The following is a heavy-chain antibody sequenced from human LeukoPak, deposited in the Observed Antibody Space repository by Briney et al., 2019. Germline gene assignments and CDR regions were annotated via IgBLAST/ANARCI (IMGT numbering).Heavy chain of an antibody. Sequence: SETLSLTCTVSGGSIISYLRSWIRQPAGKGLEWIGHTYSSGTSHYNPSLNNRVTISLDASTSQFSLHLNSVTAADTAVYFCARAEGYGAGAYTLDYWGQGILVTVSS. CDR2: TYSSGTS. CDR1: GGSIISYL. V-gene: IGHV4-4*07. J-gene: IGHJ4*02. CDR3: ARAEGYGAGAYTLDY. D-gene: IGHD3-10*01.